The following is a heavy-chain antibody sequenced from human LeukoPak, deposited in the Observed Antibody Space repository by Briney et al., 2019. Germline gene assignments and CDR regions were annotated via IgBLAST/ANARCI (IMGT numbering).Heavy chain of an antibody. D-gene: IGHD2-8*01. J-gene: IGHJ4*02. CDR3: ARVTGKRVYYFDY. CDR1: GYTFTGYY. CDR2: INPNSGGT. V-gene: IGHV1-2*02. Sequence: ASVKVSCKASGYTFTGYYMHWVRQAPGQGLEWMGWINPNSGGTNYAQKFQGRVTRTRDTSISTAYMELSRLRSDDTAVYYCARVTGKRVYYFDYWGQGTLVTVSS.